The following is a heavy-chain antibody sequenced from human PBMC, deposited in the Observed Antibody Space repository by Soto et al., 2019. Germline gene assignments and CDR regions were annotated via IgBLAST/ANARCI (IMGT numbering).Heavy chain of an antibody. D-gene: IGHD3-10*01. CDR3: ARESGYGSGSYYRKFGY. J-gene: IGHJ4*02. CDR2: TYYRSKWYN. Sequence: SQTLSLTCAISGDSVSSNSAAWNWIRQSPSRGLEWLGRTYYRSKWYNDYAVSVKSRITINPDTSKNQFSLQLNSVTPEDTAVYYCARESGYGSGSYYRKFGYWGQGTLGTVSS. CDR1: GDSVSSNSAA. V-gene: IGHV6-1*01.